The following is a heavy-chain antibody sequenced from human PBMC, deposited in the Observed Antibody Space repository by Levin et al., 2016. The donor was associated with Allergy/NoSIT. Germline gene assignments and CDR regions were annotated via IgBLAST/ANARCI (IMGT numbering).Heavy chain of an antibody. CDR2: IKQDGSEK. Sequence: GGSLRLSCAASGFTFSSYWMSWVRQVPGKGLEWVANIKQDGSEKYYVDSVKGRFTISRDNAKNSLYLQMNSLRAGDTAVYYCARESRLWWVVTANPDYWGQGTLVTVSS. J-gene: IGHJ4*02. CDR3: ARESRLWWVVTANPDY. CDR1: GFTFSSYW. D-gene: IGHD2-21*02. V-gene: IGHV3-7*04.